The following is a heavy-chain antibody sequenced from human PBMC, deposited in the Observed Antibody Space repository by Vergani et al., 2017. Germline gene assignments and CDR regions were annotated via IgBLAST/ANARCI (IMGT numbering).Heavy chain of an antibody. J-gene: IGHJ4*02. CDR1: GFTFSSYS. CDR2: ISSSSSYI. CDR3: ARQTTVSDYFDY. Sequence: EVQLVESGGGLVKPGGSLRLSCAASGFTFSSYSMNWVRPAPGKGLEWVSSISSSSSYIYYADSVKGRFTISRDNAKNSLYLQMNSLRAEDTAVYYCARQTTVSDYFDYWGQGTLVTVSS. D-gene: IGHD4-17*01. V-gene: IGHV3-21*01.